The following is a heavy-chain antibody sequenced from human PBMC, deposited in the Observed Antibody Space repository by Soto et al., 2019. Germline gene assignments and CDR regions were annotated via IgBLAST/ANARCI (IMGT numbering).Heavy chain of an antibody. J-gene: IGHJ4*02. D-gene: IGHD2-15*01. V-gene: IGHV3-30*18. Sequence: GGSLRLSCAASGFTFSSYGMHWVRQAPGKGLEWVAVISYDGSNKYYADSVKGRFTISRDNSKNTLYLQMNSLRAEDTAVYYCAKEHREDSGGSCPDYWGQGTLVTVSS. CDR3: AKEHREDSGGSCPDY. CDR1: GFTFSSYG. CDR2: ISYDGSNK.